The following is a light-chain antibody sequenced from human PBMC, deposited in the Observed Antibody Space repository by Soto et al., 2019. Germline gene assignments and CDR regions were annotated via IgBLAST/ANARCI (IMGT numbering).Light chain of an antibody. V-gene: IGKV1-5*03. Sequence: DIQVTQSPSTLSASVGDRVTITCRASQSISSWLAWYQQKPGKAPKLLIYKASSLESGVPSRFSGSGYGTEFTLTISSLQADDFATYYCQQYNSYSRTFGQGTKVDIK. CDR3: QQYNSYSRT. J-gene: IGKJ1*01. CDR1: QSISSW. CDR2: KAS.